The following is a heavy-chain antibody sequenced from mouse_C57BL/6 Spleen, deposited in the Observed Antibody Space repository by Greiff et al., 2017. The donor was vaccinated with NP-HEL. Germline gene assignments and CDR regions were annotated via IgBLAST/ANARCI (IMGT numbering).Heavy chain of an antibody. J-gene: IGHJ4*01. Sequence: VKVVESGPELVKPGASVKISCKASGYAFSSSWMNWVKQRPGKGLEWIGRIYPGDGDTNYNGKFKGKATLTADKSSSTAYMQLSSLTSEDSAVYFCARSDLMDYWGQGTSVTVSS. V-gene: IGHV1-82*01. CDR2: IYPGDGDT. CDR3: ARSDLMDY. CDR1: GYAFSSSW.